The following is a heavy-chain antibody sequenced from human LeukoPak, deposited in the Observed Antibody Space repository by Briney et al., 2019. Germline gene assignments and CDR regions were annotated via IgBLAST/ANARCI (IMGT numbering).Heavy chain of an antibody. CDR1: GGSISSGGYS. Sequence: SETLSLTCAVSGGSISSGGYSWSWIRQPPGKGLEWIGYIYHSGSTYYNPSLKSRVTISVDRSKNQFSLKLSSVTAADTAVYYCARGYSGYEVSFDYWGQGTLVTVSS. J-gene: IGHJ4*02. D-gene: IGHD5-12*01. V-gene: IGHV4-30-2*01. CDR2: IYHSGST. CDR3: ARGYSGYEVSFDY.